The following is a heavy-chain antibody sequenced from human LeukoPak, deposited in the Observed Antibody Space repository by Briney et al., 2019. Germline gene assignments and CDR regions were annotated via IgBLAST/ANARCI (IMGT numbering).Heavy chain of an antibody. CDR3: ARLRFGLNWFDP. CDR1: GYTFTSYG. CDR2: ISAYNGNT. D-gene: IGHD3/OR15-3a*01. Sequence: ASVKVSCKASGYTFTSYGISWVRQAPGQGREWMGWISAYNGNTNYAQKLQGRVTMTTDTSTSTAYMELRSLRSDDTAVYYCARLRFGLNWFDPWGQGTLVTVSS. J-gene: IGHJ5*02. V-gene: IGHV1-18*01.